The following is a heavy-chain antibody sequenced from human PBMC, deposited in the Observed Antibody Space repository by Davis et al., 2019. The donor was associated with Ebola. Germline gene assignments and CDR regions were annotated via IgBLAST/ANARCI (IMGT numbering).Heavy chain of an antibody. V-gene: IGHV1-2*06. CDR1: GYTFAAHY. CDR3: ARGHTYGRWDDWFEP. CDR2: INPNFGGK. Sequence: AASVKVSCKASGYTFAAHYIHWVRQAPGQGLEWMGRINPNFGGKIYAQKFQDRVTMTIDTSINTAYMELDSLGSDDTAVYYCARGHTYGRWDDWFEPWGQGTLVTVSS. J-gene: IGHJ5*02. D-gene: IGHD1-26*01.